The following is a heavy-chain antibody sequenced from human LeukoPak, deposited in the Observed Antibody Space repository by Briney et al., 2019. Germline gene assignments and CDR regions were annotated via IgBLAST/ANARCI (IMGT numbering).Heavy chain of an antibody. Sequence: GGSLRLSCAASGFTFSSYSMNWVRQAPGKGLEWVSYISSSSSTIYYADSVKGRFTISRDNAKNSLYLQMNSLRAEDTAVYYCVRSRRSYDSKYYYYMDVWGKGTTVTVSS. J-gene: IGHJ6*03. V-gene: IGHV3-48*01. D-gene: IGHD3-3*01. CDR3: VRSRRSYDSKYYYYMDV. CDR1: GFTFSSYS. CDR2: ISSSSSTI.